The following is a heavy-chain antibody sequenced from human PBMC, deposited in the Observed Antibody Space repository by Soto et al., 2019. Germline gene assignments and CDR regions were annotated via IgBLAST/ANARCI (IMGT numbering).Heavy chain of an antibody. Sequence: ASVKVSCKASGYTFTSYGISWVRQAPGQGLEWMGWISAYNGNTNYAQKLQGRVTMTTDTSTSTAYMQLSSLRSDDTAVYYCARVESSGYSNYHYGMDVWGQGTTVTVSS. J-gene: IGHJ6*02. D-gene: IGHD4-4*01. CDR2: ISAYNGNT. CDR1: GYTFTSYG. CDR3: ARVESSGYSNYHYGMDV. V-gene: IGHV1-18*01.